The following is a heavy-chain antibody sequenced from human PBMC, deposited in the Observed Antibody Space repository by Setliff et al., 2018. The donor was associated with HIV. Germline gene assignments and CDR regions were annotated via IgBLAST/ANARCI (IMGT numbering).Heavy chain of an antibody. Sequence: SETLSLTCNVSGGSISSGGFYWNWIRQHPGKGLEWIGYIYNSGSTYYSPSLQSRLTISVDMSKNQLSLKLTSVAAADTAVYYCARLTYYYDTSGPAAAFDIWGQGTMVTVSS. V-gene: IGHV4-31*03. CDR3: ARLTYYYDTSGPAAAFDI. D-gene: IGHD3-22*01. CDR2: IYNSGST. CDR1: GGSISSGGFY. J-gene: IGHJ3*02.